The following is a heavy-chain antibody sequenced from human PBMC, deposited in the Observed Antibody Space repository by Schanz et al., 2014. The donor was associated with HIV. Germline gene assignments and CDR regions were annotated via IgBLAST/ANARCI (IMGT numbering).Heavy chain of an antibody. CDR3: AKVLIPMIAVPYYGMDV. Sequence: EVQLLESGGGLVQPGGSLRLSCAASGFTFDEYAMHWVRQAPGKGLEWVSSISWNSGSIDYADSAKGRFTISRDNAKNSLYLQMNSLRAEDTAVYYCAKVLIPMIAVPYYGMDVWGQGTTVTVSS. CDR1: GFTFDEYA. J-gene: IGHJ6*02. D-gene: IGHD3-22*01. CDR2: ISWNSGSI. V-gene: IGHV3-9*01.